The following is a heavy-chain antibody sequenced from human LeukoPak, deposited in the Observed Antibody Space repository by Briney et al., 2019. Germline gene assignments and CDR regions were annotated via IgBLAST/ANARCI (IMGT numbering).Heavy chain of an antibody. CDR3: AKDLFALRLGAFDS. Sequence: GGSLRLSCAASGFTFSSYAMTWVRQAPGKGLEWVSSIRGSGDSTYYADPVKGRFTISRDNSKSTLYLQMNSLRVEDTAVYYCAKDLFALRLGAFDSWGQGTMVTVSS. D-gene: IGHD3-16*01. CDR1: GFTFSSYA. J-gene: IGHJ3*01. CDR2: IRGSGDST. V-gene: IGHV3-23*01.